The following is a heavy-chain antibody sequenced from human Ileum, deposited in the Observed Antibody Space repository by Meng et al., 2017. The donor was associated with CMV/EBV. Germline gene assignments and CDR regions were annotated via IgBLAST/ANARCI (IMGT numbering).Heavy chain of an antibody. Sequence: VQRGEAGGGLLQPGGSLGLSCEASGFTVSSDYISWVRQAPGKGLEWVSSIYRGGSTYYADSVKDRFTISRDNSKNSVYLQMNSLRAEDTAVYYCARSIRPLNPWFDPWGQGTLVTVSS. CDR1: GFTVSSDY. J-gene: IGHJ5*02. CDR3: ARSIRPLNPWFDP. V-gene: IGHV3-53*01. D-gene: IGHD2-2*02. CDR2: IYRGGST.